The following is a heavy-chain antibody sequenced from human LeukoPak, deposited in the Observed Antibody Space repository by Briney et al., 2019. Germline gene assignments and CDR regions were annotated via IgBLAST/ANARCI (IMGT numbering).Heavy chain of an antibody. J-gene: IGHJ6*04. CDR2: MHYDGGNI. Sequence: GGSLRLSCAMPGFTLTSTGMHWVRQAPGKGLEWVAFMHYDGGNILYADSVKGRFGISTDNSKTMVYLQMTSLRAEDTAVYYCAELGITMIGGVWGKGATVTISS. V-gene: IGHV3-30*02. CDR1: GFTLTSTG. CDR3: AELGITMIGGV. D-gene: IGHD3-10*02.